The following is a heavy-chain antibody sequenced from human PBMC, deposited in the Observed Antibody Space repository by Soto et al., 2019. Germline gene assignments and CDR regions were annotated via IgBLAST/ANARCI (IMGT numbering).Heavy chain of an antibody. CDR1: GFTFSSYW. Sequence: EVQLVASGGGLVQPGGSLRLSCAASGFTFSSYWMTWVRQAPGKGLEWVANIKQDGSEEYYVGSVKGRFTISRDNAKNSLYLQMNGLKAEDTAVYYCAGERGGYCASTSCQQTGRFDYWGQGTLVTVSS. J-gene: IGHJ4*02. CDR3: AGERGGYCASTSCQQTGRFDY. V-gene: IGHV3-7*05. D-gene: IGHD2-2*01. CDR2: IKQDGSEE.